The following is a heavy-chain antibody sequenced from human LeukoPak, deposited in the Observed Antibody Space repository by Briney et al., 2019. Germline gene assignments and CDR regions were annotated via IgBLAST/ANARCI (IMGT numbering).Heavy chain of an antibody. CDR1: GGSFSGYY. CDR2: INHSGST. V-gene: IGHV4-34*01. J-gene: IGHJ5*02. D-gene: IGHD2-2*01. Sequence: PSETLSLTCAVYGGSFSGYYWSWIRQPPGKGLEWIGEINHSGSTNYNPSLKSRVTISVDTSKNQFSLKLSSVTAADTAVYYCARAVVVPAAIILDPWGQGTLVTVSS. CDR3: ARAVVVPAAIILDP.